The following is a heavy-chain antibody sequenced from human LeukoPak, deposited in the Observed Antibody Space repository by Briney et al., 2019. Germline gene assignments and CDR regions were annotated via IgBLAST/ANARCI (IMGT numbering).Heavy chain of an antibody. J-gene: IGHJ6*02. D-gene: IGHD3-9*01. CDR2: ISGSGGST. CDR3: AKDLSYGMDV. CDR1: GFSFNNSE. V-gene: IGHV3-23*01. Sequence: PGGSLRLSCAASGFSFNNSEMYWVRQAPGKGLEWVSAISGSGGSTYYADSVKGRFTISRDNSKNTLYLQMKSLRAEDTALYYCAKDLSYGMDVWGQGTTVTVSS.